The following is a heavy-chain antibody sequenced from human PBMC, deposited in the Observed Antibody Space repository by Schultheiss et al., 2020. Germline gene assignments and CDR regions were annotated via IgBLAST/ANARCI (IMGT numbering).Heavy chain of an antibody. CDR1: GFTFSRYG. CDR3: ARDYYDSSGYYSGLGDY. D-gene: IGHD3-22*01. CDR2: ISYDGSNK. Sequence: GGSLRLSCAASGFTFSRYGMHWVRQAPGKGLEWVAVISYDGSNKYYADSVKGRFTISRDNSKNTLYLQMNSLRAEDTAVYYCARDYYDSSGYYSGLGDYWGQGTLVTVSS. J-gene: IGHJ4*02. V-gene: IGHV3-30*19.